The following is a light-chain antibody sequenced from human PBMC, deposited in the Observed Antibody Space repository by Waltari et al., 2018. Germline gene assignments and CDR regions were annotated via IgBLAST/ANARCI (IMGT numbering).Light chain of an antibody. CDR2: SNN. V-gene: IGLV1-44*01. CDR3: AAWDDSLNGPGV. Sequence: QSVLTQPPSASGTPGQRVTIPCSGSSSNIGSNTVNWYHQLPGTAPKLLIYSNNQRPSGVPDRFSGSKSGTSASLAISGLQSEDEADYYCAAWDDSLNGPGVFGGGTKLTVL. CDR1: SSNIGSNT. J-gene: IGLJ2*01.